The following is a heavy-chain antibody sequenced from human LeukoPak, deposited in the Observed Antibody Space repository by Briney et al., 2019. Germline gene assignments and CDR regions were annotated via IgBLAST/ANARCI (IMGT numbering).Heavy chain of an antibody. CDR2: INHSGST. Sequence: PSETLSLTCAVYGGSFSGYYWSWIRQPPGKGLEWIGEINHSGSTNYNPSLKSRVTISVDTSKNQFSLKLSSVTAADTAVYYCASLTPPGRGYYYYMDVWGKGTTVTVSS. D-gene: IGHD1-26*01. CDR1: GGSFSGYY. V-gene: IGHV4-34*01. CDR3: ASLTPPGRGYYYYMDV. J-gene: IGHJ6*03.